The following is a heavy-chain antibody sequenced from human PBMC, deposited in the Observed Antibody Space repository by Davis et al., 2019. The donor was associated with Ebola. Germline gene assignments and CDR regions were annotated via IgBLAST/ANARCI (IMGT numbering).Heavy chain of an antibody. Sequence: PGGSLRLSCVATGFTFDIFHMQWVRRTPGKGLEWVAVVWYDGSHTYYADSVRGRFTISRDNSKNTLYLQMNSLRAEDTAVYYCAKDRAKQSSIAALPDYWGQGTLVTVSS. D-gene: IGHD6-6*01. CDR2: VWYDGSHT. CDR1: GFTFDIFH. J-gene: IGHJ4*02. CDR3: AKDRAKQSSIAALPDY. V-gene: IGHV3-33*03.